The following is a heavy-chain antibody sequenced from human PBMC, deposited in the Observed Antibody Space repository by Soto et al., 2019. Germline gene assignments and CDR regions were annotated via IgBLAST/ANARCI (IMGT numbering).Heavy chain of an antibody. CDR1: GGTFSSYA. Sequence: QVQLVQSGAEVKKPVSSVKVSCKASGGTFSSYAISWVLQAPVPGHEWMGGIIPIFGTANYAQKCQGRVTITADESTSTAYMELSSLISEDTAVYYCARIIRNKNYYYDGMDVWGQGTTVTVSS. CDR2: IIPIFGTA. D-gene: IGHD3-10*01. V-gene: IGHV1-69*01. CDR3: ARIIRNKNYYYDGMDV. J-gene: IGHJ6*02.